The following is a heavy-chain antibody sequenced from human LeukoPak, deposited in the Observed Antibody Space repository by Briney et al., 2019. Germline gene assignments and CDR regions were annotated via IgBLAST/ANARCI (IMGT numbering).Heavy chain of an antibody. CDR3: ARRGTGARYSSGWYYFDY. J-gene: IGHJ4*02. Sequence: ETSETLSLTCTVSGGSISSYYWSWIRQPPGKGLEWIGEINHSGSTNYNPSLKSRVTISVDTSKNQFSLKLSSVTAADTAVYYCARRGTGARYSSGWYYFDYWGQGTLVTVSS. CDR1: GGSISSYY. D-gene: IGHD6-19*01. CDR2: INHSGST. V-gene: IGHV4-34*01.